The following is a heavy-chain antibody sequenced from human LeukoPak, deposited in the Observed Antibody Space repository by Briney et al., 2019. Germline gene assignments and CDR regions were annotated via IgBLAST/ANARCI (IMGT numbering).Heavy chain of an antibody. CDR2: IYTSGST. CDR3: ARVFTVYSSGWYQSTDAFDI. V-gene: IGHV4-4*07. J-gene: IGHJ3*02. CDR1: GGSISSYY. Sequence: SETLSLTCTVSGGSISSYYWSWIRQPAGKGLEWIGRIYTSGSTNYNPSLKSRVTMSVDTSKNQFSLKLSSVTAADTAVYYCARVFTVYSSGWYQSTDAFDIWGQGTMVTVSS. D-gene: IGHD6-19*01.